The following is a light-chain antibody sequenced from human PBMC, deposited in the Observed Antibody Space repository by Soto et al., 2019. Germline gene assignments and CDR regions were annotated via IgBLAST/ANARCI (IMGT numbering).Light chain of an antibody. J-gene: IGLJ3*02. CDR3: SSYTNTDSWV. Sequence: QSVLTQPASVSGAPGQSITISCTGTSNDVGAFNYVSWYQQHPGRAPKVIIYDVNNRPSGVSDRFSGSKSGNTASLTISGLQAEDEADYYCSSYTNTDSWVFGGGTQLTVL. CDR2: DVN. CDR1: SNDVGAFNY. V-gene: IGLV2-14*03.